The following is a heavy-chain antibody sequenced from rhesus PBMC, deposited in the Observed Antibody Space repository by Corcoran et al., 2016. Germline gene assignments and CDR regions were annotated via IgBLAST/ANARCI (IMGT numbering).Heavy chain of an antibody. D-gene: IGHD3-3*01. V-gene: IGHV4-173*01. Sequence: QVQLQESGPGLVKPSETLSLTCAVSGGSISSNYWSWIRQPPGKGLEWIGRISGSGGSTAPNPSLQGRVTISTDTAKNQFSLKLSSVTAADTAVYYCARGPFGLVKSYAFDFWGQGLRVTVSS. J-gene: IGHJ3*01. CDR3: ARGPFGLVKSYAFDF. CDR2: ISGSGGST. CDR1: GGSISSNY.